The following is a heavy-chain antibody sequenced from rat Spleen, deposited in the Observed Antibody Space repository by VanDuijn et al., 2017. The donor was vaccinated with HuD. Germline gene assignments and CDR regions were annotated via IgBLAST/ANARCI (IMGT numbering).Heavy chain of an antibody. CDR1: GFTFSNYD. V-gene: IGHV5-25*01. J-gene: IGHJ2*01. Sequence: EEQLVESGGGLVQPGRSLKLSCAASGFTFSNYDMAWVRQAPTKGLEWVASISSSGGSTYYRDSVKGRFTISRDNAKSTLSLQMDSLRSEDTATYYCARRHYGYTDYFDYWGQGVMVTVSS. D-gene: IGHD1-9*01. CDR3: ARRHYGYTDYFDY. CDR2: ISSSGGST.